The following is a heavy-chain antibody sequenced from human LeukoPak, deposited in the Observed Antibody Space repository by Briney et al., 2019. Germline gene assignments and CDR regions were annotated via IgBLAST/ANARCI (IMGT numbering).Heavy chain of an antibody. Sequence: GGSLRLSCAVSGFTFSNFWMSWVRQAPGRGLEWVANIHPEGNEKYHVESVKGRFTISRDNAKNLLFLQMNGLRVEDTAVYYCARGDDFSGDHWGRGTLVTVSS. CDR2: IHPEGNEK. D-gene: IGHD1-1*01. CDR1: GFTFSNFW. V-gene: IGHV3-7*04. J-gene: IGHJ4*02. CDR3: ARGDDFSGDH.